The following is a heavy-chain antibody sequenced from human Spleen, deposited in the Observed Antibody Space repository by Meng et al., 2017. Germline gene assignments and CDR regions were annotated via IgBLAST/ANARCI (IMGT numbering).Heavy chain of an antibody. CDR3: ATVGMGLDS. J-gene: IGHJ4*02. CDR1: GGSISNYY. Sequence: GHVPGSVPGQWKPSATLSLPCTVSGGSISNYYVSWIRQPPGKGLEWIGYIYYSGSTHYNPSLKSRVTISVDTSKNQFSLKLNSVTAADTAVYYCATVGMGLDSWGQGILVTVSS. D-gene: IGHD7-27*01. V-gene: IGHV4-59*01. CDR2: IYYSGST.